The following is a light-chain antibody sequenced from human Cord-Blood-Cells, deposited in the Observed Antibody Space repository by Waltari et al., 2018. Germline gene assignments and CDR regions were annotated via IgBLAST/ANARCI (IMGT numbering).Light chain of an antibody. V-gene: IGLV2-14*01. CDR2: EVS. CDR3: SSYTGSSTWV. J-gene: IGLJ3*02. Sequence: QSALTQPPSVSGSLGQSITISCTGPRGDVGVYNYVPWYQQHPGKAPKLMIYEVSKRPSGVPNRFSGSKSGNTASLTVSGLQAEDEADYYCSSYTGSSTWVFGGGTKLTVL. CDR1: RGDVGVYNY.